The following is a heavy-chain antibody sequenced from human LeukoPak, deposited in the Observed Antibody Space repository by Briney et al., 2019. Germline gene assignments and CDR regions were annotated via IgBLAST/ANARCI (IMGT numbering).Heavy chain of an antibody. J-gene: IGHJ4*02. CDR1: GYTFTSYY. Sequence: ASVKVSCKASGYTFTSYYMHWVRQAPGQGLEWMGIINPSGGSTSYAQKFQGRVTMTRDMSTSTVYMELSSLRSEDTAVYYCARGESGCSSWYRRSDFDYWGQGTLVTVSS. CDR3: ARGESGCSSWYRRSDFDY. V-gene: IGHV1-46*01. D-gene: IGHD6-13*01. CDR2: INPSGGST.